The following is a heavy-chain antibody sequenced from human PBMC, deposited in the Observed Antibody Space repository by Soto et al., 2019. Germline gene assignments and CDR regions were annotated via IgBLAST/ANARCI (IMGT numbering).Heavy chain of an antibody. CDR3: ARDSFGYCSSTSCYTGWFDP. J-gene: IGHJ5*02. CDR1: GFTFSSYA. Sequence: GGSLRLSCAASGFTFSSYAMHWVRQAPGKGLEWVAVISYDGSNKYYADSVKGRFTISRDNSKNTLYLQMNSLRAEDTAVYYCARDSFGYCSSTSCYTGWFDPWGQGTLVTVSS. D-gene: IGHD2-2*02. V-gene: IGHV3-30-3*01. CDR2: ISYDGSNK.